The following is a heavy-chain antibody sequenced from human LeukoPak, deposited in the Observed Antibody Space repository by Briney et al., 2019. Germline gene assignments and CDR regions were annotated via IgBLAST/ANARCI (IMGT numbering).Heavy chain of an antibody. V-gene: IGHV1-69*05. Sequence: GSSVKVSCKASGGTFSSYAISWVRQAPEQGLEWMGRIIPIFGTANYAQKFQGRVTITTDESTSTAYMELSSLRSEDTAVYYCARGGYYGSGSYYKLYYMDVWGKGTTVTVSS. CDR3: ARGGYYGSGSYYKLYYMDV. J-gene: IGHJ6*03. D-gene: IGHD3-10*01. CDR1: GGTFSSYA. CDR2: IIPIFGTA.